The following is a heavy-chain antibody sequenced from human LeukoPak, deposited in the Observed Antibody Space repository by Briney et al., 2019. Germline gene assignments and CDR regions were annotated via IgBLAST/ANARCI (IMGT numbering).Heavy chain of an antibody. CDR3: ARDHISSDWRSGNWFDP. J-gene: IGHJ5*02. D-gene: IGHD6-19*01. V-gene: IGHV4-59*13. Sequence: SETLSLTCTVSGGSINNYYWSWIRQPPGKGLEWIGYIHYSGGTNYSPSLTSRVTISVDTSKNQFSLKLSSATAADTAVYYCARDHISSDWRSGNWFDPWGQGTLVTVSS. CDR1: GGSINNYY. CDR2: IHYSGGT.